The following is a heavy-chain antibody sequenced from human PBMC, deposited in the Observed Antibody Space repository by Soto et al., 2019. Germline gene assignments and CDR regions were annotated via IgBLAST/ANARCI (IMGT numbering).Heavy chain of an antibody. V-gene: IGHV4-31*03. CDR2: IYDSVNT. CDR1: GDSLSSGGHY. CDR3: ASVDHRGYFAILTDY. J-gene: IGHJ4*02. D-gene: IGHD3-9*01. Sequence: SETLSLTCTVSGDSLSSGGHYWSWIRQHPGKGLEWIGHIYDSVNTYYSPSLRSRVTISADMSKNQFSLNMRSVTAADTAVYYCASVDHRGYFAILTDYWGQGTIVTVYS.